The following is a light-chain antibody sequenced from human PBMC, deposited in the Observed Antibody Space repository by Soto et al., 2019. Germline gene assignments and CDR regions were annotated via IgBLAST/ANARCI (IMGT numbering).Light chain of an antibody. Sequence: DIQMTQSPSTLSASVGDRITITCRASQNINNWLAWYQQKPGKAPKVLIYKATTLESGVPSRFSGSGSGTEFTLTISSLQPDDFATYYCQQHKTYWSFGQGTKVEIK. CDR3: QQHKTYWS. V-gene: IGKV1-5*03. CDR1: QNINNW. CDR2: KAT. J-gene: IGKJ1*01.